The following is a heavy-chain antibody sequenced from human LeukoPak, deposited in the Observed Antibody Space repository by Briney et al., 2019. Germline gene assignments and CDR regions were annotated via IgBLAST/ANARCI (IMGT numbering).Heavy chain of an antibody. CDR1: GGSISSGGYS. CDR3: ARGGIGYCSSTSCVKDNWFDP. CDR2: IYHSGST. D-gene: IGHD2-2*01. J-gene: IGHJ5*02. Sequence: SETLSLTCAVSGGSISSGGYSRSWIRQPPGKGLEWIGYIYHSGSTYYNPSLKSRVTISVDRSKNQFSLKLSSVTAADTAVYYCARGGIGYCSSTSCVKDNWFDPWGQGTLVTVFS. V-gene: IGHV4-30-2*01.